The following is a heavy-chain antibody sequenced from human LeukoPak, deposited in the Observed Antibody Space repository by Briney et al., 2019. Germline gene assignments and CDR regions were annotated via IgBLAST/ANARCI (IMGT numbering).Heavy chain of an antibody. D-gene: IGHD3-22*01. Sequence: ASVKVSCKASGYTFTSYGISWVRQAPGQGLEWMGWISAYNGNTNYAQKFQGRVTITTDESTSTAYMELSSLRSEDTAVYYCARLYYDSSGYYNWGQGTLVTVSS. CDR3: ARLYYDSSGYYN. J-gene: IGHJ4*02. CDR1: GYTFTSYG. CDR2: ISAYNGNT. V-gene: IGHV1-18*01.